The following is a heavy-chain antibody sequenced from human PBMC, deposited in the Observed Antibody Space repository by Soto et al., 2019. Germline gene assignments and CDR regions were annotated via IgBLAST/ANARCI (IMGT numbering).Heavy chain of an antibody. CDR2: ISSTGNT. J-gene: IGHJ4*02. V-gene: IGHV4-59*08. Sequence: QVHLQESGPGLVKPSETLSLTCTVSGGSISSYYWSWIRQPPGKGLEWIGCISSTGNTNYNPSLTGRVTISVDTPKNQFSLNLSSVTAADTAVYHCARHYGDSYWGQGILVTVSS. CDR1: GGSISSYY. D-gene: IGHD4-17*01. CDR3: ARHYGDSY.